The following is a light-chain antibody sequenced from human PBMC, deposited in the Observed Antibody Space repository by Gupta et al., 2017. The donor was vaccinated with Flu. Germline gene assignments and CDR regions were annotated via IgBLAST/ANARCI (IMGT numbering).Light chain of an antibody. Sequence: DIQMTQSPYSLSASVGDRVTITCRTSQTINNFLNWYQQRPGKAPNLLIYAASSLQSGVPSRFSGSGFGTDFTLTISSRHPEDFAICYCQQTHSTPLTFGGGTKVEIK. CDR2: AAS. CDR3: QQTHSTPLT. V-gene: IGKV1-39*01. CDR1: QTINNF. J-gene: IGKJ4*01.